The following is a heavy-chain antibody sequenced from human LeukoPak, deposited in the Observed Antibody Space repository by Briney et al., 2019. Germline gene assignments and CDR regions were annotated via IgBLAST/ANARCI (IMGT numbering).Heavy chain of an antibody. CDR2: IYSGGST. CDR3: ARGALLWFGGTYFDY. Sequence: GGSLRLSCAASGLTVSSNYMSWVRQAPGKGLEWVSVIYSGGSTYYADSVKGRFTISRDNSKNTLYLQMNSLRAEDTAVYYCARGALLWFGGTYFDYWGQGTLVTVSS. D-gene: IGHD3-10*01. CDR1: GLTVSSNY. J-gene: IGHJ4*02. V-gene: IGHV3-53*01.